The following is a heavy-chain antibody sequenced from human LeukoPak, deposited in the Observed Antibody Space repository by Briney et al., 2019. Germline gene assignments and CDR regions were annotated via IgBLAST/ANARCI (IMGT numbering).Heavy chain of an antibody. J-gene: IGHJ6*03. CDR1: GGSINGYY. CDR3: ARAGSGFGELLSYHYYYYYMDV. V-gene: IGHV4-59*01. CDR2: IYYTGST. Sequence: SETLSLTCTVSGGSINGYYWSWIRQSPGKGLESLGYIYYTGSTNYNPSLKSRVTISVDTSKNQFSLKLSSVTAADTAVYYCARAGSGFGELLSYHYYYYYMDVWGKGTTVTISS. D-gene: IGHD3-10*01.